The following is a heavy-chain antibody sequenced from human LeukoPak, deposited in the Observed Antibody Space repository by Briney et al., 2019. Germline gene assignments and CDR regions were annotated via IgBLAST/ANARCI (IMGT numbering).Heavy chain of an antibody. J-gene: IGHJ4*02. D-gene: IGHD5-18*01. Sequence: GESLQISCKGSGYSFTTYWIGWVRQMPGKGLEWMGIIYPGDSETRYSPSFQGQVTISADKSISTAYLQWSSLKASDTAMYYCVRSRGYSYGYSYYFDYWGQGTRVTVSS. CDR3: VRSRGYSYGYSYYFDY. V-gene: IGHV5-51*01. CDR1: GYSFTTYW. CDR2: IYPGDSET.